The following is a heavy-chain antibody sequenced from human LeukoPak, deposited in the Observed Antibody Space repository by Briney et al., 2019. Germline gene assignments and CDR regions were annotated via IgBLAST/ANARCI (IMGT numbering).Heavy chain of an antibody. D-gene: IGHD1-20*01. Sequence: GGSLRLSCAASGFTFSSYAMSWVRQAPGKGLEWVSAISGSGGNTYYADSVKGRFTNSRDDSKNTLFLQMNSLRAEDTAVYFCAKVKWKLIGYFDYWGQGTLVTVSS. J-gene: IGHJ4*02. V-gene: IGHV3-23*01. CDR2: ISGSGGNT. CDR1: GFTFSSYA. CDR3: AKVKWKLIGYFDY.